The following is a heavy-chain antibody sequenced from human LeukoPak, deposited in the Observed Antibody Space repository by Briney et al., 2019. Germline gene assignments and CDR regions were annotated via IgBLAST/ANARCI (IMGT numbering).Heavy chain of an antibody. CDR2: IYTSGST. Sequence: PSETLSLTCTVSGGSISSYYWSWIRQPAGKGLEWIGRIYTSGSTNYNPSLKSRVTMSVDTSKNQFSLTLSSVTAADTAVYYCARDSSGWAYYYYYMDVWGKGTTVTISS. V-gene: IGHV4-4*07. CDR1: GGSISSYY. D-gene: IGHD6-19*01. CDR3: ARDSSGWAYYYYYMDV. J-gene: IGHJ6*03.